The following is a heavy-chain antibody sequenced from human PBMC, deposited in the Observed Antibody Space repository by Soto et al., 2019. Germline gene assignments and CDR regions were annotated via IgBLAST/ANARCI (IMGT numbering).Heavy chain of an antibody. CDR2: SRNKANSYTT. D-gene: IGHD6-19*01. V-gene: IGHV3-72*01. J-gene: IGHJ4*02. CDR1: GFTFSDHF. CDR3: ARGYYNSGWHTDY. Sequence: EVQLVESGGDLVQPGGSLRLSCAASGFTFSDHFMDWVRQAPGKGLEWVGRSRNKANSYTTEYAASVKGRVTISRDDSKNSLYLQMNSLKTEDTAVYYCARGYYNSGWHTDYCGQGTLVTVSS.